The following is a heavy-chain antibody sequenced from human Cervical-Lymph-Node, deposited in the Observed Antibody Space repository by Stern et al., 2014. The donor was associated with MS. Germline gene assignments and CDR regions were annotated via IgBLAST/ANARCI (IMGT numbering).Heavy chain of an antibody. D-gene: IGHD2-15*01. CDR2: IRYDGSNK. V-gene: IGHV3-33*01. Sequence: VHLVESGGGVVQPGRSLRLSCAASGFTFSSYGMHWVRQAPGKGLEWVAVIRYDGSNKYYADSVKGRFTISSDNSKNTLYLQMNSLRAEDTAVYYCARDRHDLGYCSGGSCYLPDYWGQGTLVTVSS. J-gene: IGHJ4*02. CDR3: ARDRHDLGYCSGGSCYLPDY. CDR1: GFTFSSYG.